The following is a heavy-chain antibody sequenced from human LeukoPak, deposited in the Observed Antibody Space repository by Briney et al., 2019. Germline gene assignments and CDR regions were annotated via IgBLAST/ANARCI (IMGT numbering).Heavy chain of an antibody. J-gene: IGHJ6*03. CDR2: MNPNSGNT. Sequence: ASVKVSCKASGYTFTSYDSNWVRQATGQGLEWMGWMNPNSGNTGYAQKFQGRVTITRNTSISTAYMELSSLRSEDTAVYYCARAFGRRMVRGVIGYYYYYYMDVWGKGTTVTVSS. D-gene: IGHD3-10*01. V-gene: IGHV1-8*03. CDR1: GYTFTSYD. CDR3: ARAFGRRMVRGVIGYYYYYYMDV.